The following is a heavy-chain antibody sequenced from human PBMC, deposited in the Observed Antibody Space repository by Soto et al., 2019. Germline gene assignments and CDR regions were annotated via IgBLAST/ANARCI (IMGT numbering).Heavy chain of an antibody. D-gene: IGHD6-6*01. CDR1: GGSFSGYY. CDR2: INHSGST. CDR3: VRGAFSDSSSSYAFDI. Sequence: SETLSLTCAVYGGSFSGYYWSWIRQPPGKGLEWIGEINHSGSTNYNPSLKSRVTISVDTSKNQFSLKLSSVTAADTAVYYCVRGAFSDSSSSYAFDIWGQGTMVTVSS. V-gene: IGHV4-34*01. J-gene: IGHJ3*02.